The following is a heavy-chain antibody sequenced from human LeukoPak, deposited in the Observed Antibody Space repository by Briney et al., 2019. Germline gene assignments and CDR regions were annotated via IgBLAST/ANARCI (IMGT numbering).Heavy chain of an antibody. CDR2: IYYSGST. Sequence: SSETLSLTCTVSGGSISSSSYYWGWIRQPPGKGLEWIGSIYYSGSTYYNPSLKSRVTISVDTSKNLFSLKLSSVTAADTAVYYCARAPYYYDSSGLMWWFDPWGQGTLVTVSS. J-gene: IGHJ5*02. CDR3: ARAPYYYDSSGLMWWFDP. V-gene: IGHV4-39*07. CDR1: GGSISSSSYY. D-gene: IGHD3-22*01.